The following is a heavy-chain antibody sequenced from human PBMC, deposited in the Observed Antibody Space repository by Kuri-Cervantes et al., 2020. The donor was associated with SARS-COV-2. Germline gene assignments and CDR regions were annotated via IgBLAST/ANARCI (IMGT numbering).Heavy chain of an antibody. J-gene: IGHJ4*02. V-gene: IGHV4-34*01. D-gene: IGHD3-3*01. CDR1: GGSFSGYY. CDR2: IYHSGST. Sequence: GSLRLSCAVYGGSFSGYYLGWIRQSPGKRLEWIGSIYHSGSTYYNTSLKSRFTISVDTSKNQFSLKLSSVTAADTAVYYCARGLWNGLHENWGQGTLVTVSS. CDR3: ARGLWNGLHEN.